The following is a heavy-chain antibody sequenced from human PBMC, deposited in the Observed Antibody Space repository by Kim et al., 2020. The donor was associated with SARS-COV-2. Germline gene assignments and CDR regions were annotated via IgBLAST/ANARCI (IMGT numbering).Heavy chain of an antibody. Sequence: GGSLRLSCAASGFIFSSYAMHWVRQAPGKGLEWVAVISYDGSNKYYADSVKGRFTISRDNSKNTLYLQMNSLRAEDTAVYYCARVVSGYPEGYFDYWGQGTLVTVSS. V-gene: IGHV3-30*04. J-gene: IGHJ4*02. CDR3: ARVVSGYPEGYFDY. D-gene: IGHD5-12*01. CDR1: GFIFSSYA. CDR2: ISYDGSNK.